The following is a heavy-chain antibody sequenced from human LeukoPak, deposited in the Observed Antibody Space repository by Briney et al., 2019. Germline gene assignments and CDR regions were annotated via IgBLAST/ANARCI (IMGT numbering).Heavy chain of an antibody. Sequence: PGGPLRLSCAASGFTFSSYGMHWVRQAPGKGLEWVAVIWFDGSNKYYADSVKGRFTISRDNSNNTLYLQMNSLRAEDTAVYYCARNQIDSGSYYKYDGWFDPWGQGTLVTVSS. CDR3: ARNQIDSGSYYKYDGWFDP. D-gene: IGHD1-26*01. V-gene: IGHV3-33*01. J-gene: IGHJ5*02. CDR1: GFTFSSYG. CDR2: IWFDGSNK.